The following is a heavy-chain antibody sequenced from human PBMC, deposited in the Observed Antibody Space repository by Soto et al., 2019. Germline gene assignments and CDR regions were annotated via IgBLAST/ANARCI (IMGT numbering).Heavy chain of an antibody. CDR2: IIPIFGPA. CDR3: ATGSFTSTGGRIGYHYNAMDV. J-gene: IGHJ6*02. V-gene: IGHV1-69*01. CDR1: GGTFSSHS. Sequence: QVQLVQSGAEVKKPGSSVKVSCKSSGGTFSSHSINWVRQAPGQGLEWMGGIIPIFGPANFANKFQGRVTITADESTTRAYMELSRLTSEDTAVYYCATGSFTSTGGRIGYHYNAMDVWGQGTTVTVSS. D-gene: IGHD1-1*01.